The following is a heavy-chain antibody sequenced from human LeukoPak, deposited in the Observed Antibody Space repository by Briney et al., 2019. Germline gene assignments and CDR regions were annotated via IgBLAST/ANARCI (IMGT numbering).Heavy chain of an antibody. V-gene: IGHV1-18*01. CDR3: ARVGSITMVRGVIAAFDI. D-gene: IGHD3-10*01. J-gene: IGHJ3*02. CDR2: ISAYNGNT. Sequence: ASVKVSCKASGYTFTSYGISWVRQAPGQGLEWMGWISAYNGNTNYAQKIQGRVTMTTDTSTSTDYMGLRSLRSDDTAVYYCARVGSITMVRGVIAAFDIWGQGTMVTVSS. CDR1: GYTFTSYG.